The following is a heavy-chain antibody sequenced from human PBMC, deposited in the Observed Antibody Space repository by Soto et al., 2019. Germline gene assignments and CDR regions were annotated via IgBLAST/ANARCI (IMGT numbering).Heavy chain of an antibody. D-gene: IGHD3-22*01. CDR1: GYQFSKFW. Sequence: PVESLTISCQVSGYQFSKFWLAWVRQKPGKGLEWMGIIYPRDSDTRYSPSFQGQVTISADKSINTAYLQWSSLRASDTATYYCARLKGTVVMLVARAYFDEWGQGTKVTVSS. CDR2: IYPRDSDT. CDR3: ARLKGTVVMLVARAYFDE. V-gene: IGHV5-51*01. J-gene: IGHJ4*02.